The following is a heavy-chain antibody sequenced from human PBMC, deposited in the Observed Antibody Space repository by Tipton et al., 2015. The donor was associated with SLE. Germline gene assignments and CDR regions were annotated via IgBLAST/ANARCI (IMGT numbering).Heavy chain of an antibody. CDR3: ARTLGAIAHTVYDAFDI. CDR1: GVSISNYY. Sequence: GLVKPSETLSLICSVSGVSISNYYWSWIRQPPGKGLEWIGYIHYSGTTHDNPSLKSRVTMSVDMSKNQFSLRLTSVTAADTAVYYCARTLGAIAHTVYDAFDIWGQGKMVTVSS. CDR2: IHYSGTT. V-gene: IGHV4-59*01. J-gene: IGHJ3*02. D-gene: IGHD1-26*01.